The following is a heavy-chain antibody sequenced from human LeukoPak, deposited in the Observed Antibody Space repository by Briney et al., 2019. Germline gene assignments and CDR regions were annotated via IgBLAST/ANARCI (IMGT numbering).Heavy chain of an antibody. CDR1: GFTFKSYS. Sequence: GGSLRLSCAASGFTFKSYSMNWVRQAPGKGLEWVSSISSSGNYIYYADSVRGRFTVSRDNAENSVYLQMNSLRAEDTAVYYCARDRPDLDYWGQGTLVTVSS. CDR2: ISSSGNYI. CDR3: ARDRPDLDY. D-gene: IGHD1-14*01. V-gene: IGHV3-21*06. J-gene: IGHJ4*02.